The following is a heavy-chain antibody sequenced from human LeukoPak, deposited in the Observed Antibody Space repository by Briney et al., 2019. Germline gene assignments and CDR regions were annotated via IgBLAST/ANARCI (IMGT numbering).Heavy chain of an antibody. CDR1: GYTFTSYY. D-gene: IGHD5-18*01. Sequence: ASVKVSCKASGYTFTSYYIHWVRQAPGQGLEWMGIINPSGGSTSYAQKFQGRVTVTRDMSTSTVYMELSSLRSEDTAVYYCARDGGNVDTAYYWGQGTLVTVSS. CDR2: INPSGGST. J-gene: IGHJ4*02. V-gene: IGHV1-46*01. CDR3: ARDGGNVDTAYY.